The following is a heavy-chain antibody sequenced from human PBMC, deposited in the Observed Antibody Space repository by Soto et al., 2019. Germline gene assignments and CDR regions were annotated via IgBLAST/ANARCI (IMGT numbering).Heavy chain of an antibody. CDR2: ISGSVGST. CDR1: GFTFSSDA. D-gene: IGHD2-15*01. Sequence: GGSLRLSCAASGFTFSSDAMTWVSQAPEKGLEWVSSISGSVGSTYYADSLKGRFTISRDNSKNTLYLQMNSPRAVDSAVYYCTKEVCRGSSFFSFRHYSGQRTLVTV. V-gene: IGHV3-23*01. J-gene: IGHJ4*02. CDR3: TKEVCRGSSFFSFRHY.